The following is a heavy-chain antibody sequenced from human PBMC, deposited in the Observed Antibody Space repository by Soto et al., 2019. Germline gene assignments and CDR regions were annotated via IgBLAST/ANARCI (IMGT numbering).Heavy chain of an antibody. CDR1: GGNFIRAW. Sequence: PGGSLRLSSAASGGNFIRAWMSWVRQAPGKGLEWVGRIKSKFDGETIDYAAPVKGRFTISRDDSKNIVYLQMNSLNTEDTAVYYCATGLLRYYAYWGHGTLVTVSS. CDR2: IKSKFDGETI. J-gene: IGHJ4*01. V-gene: IGHV3-15*01. D-gene: IGHD3-9*01. CDR3: ATGLLRYYAY.